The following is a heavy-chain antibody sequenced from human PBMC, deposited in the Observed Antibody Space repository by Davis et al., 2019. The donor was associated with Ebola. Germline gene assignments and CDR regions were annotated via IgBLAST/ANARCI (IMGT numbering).Heavy chain of an antibody. V-gene: IGHV1-46*01. CDR3: ARTYSGSPSGGEYFQH. CDR1: GYTFTSYY. Sequence: ASVKVSCKASGYTFTSYYMHWVRQAPGQGLEWMGIINPSGGSTSYAQKFQGRVTMTRDTSTSTVYMELSSLRSEDTAVYYCARTYSGSPSGGEYFQHWGQGTLVTVSS. CDR2: INPSGGST. D-gene: IGHD1-26*01. J-gene: IGHJ1*01.